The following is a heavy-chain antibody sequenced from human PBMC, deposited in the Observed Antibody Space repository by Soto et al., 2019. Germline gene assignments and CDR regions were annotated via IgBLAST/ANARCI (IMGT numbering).Heavy chain of an antibody. V-gene: IGHV4-30-2*01. CDR3: DGFGAIYGMGV. CDR2: IYHRGST. Sequence: QLQLQESGSGLVKPSQTLSLTCAVSGGSISSGGYSWSWIRQPPGKGLEWIGNIYHRGSTYFNPSLKRRVAISVDRSKNQFSLKLSSVTAADTAVYYCDGFGAIYGMGVWGQGTTVTVSS. CDR1: GGSISSGGYS. D-gene: IGHD2-2*02. J-gene: IGHJ6*02.